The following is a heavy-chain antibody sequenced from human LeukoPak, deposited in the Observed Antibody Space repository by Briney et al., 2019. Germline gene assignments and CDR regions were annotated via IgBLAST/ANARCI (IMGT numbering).Heavy chain of an antibody. CDR2: ISTSSSFT. D-gene: IGHD3-22*01. J-gene: IGHJ4*02. V-gene: IGHV3-48*01. CDR1: GFTFSSYA. Sequence: GGSLRLSCAASGFTFSSYAMSWVRQAPGKGLEWVSSISTSSSFTYYADSVTGRFTLSRDNAKNSLYLQMNSLRAEDTAAYYCARDSSGYQWGQGTLVTVSS. CDR3: ARDSSGYQ.